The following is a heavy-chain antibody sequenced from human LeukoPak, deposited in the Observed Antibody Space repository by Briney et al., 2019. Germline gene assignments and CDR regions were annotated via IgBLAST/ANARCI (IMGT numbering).Heavy chain of an antibody. D-gene: IGHD6-6*01. CDR1: GGSISSYY. CDR2: IYTSGST. Sequence: SETLSLTCTVSGGSISSYYWSWIRQPPGKGLEWIGYIYTSGSTNYNPSLKSRVTISVDMSKNQFSLKLSSVTAADTAVYYCARADGSSLALSYYYYYMDVWGKGTTVTVSS. CDR3: ARADGSSLALSYYYYYMDV. V-gene: IGHV4-4*09. J-gene: IGHJ6*03.